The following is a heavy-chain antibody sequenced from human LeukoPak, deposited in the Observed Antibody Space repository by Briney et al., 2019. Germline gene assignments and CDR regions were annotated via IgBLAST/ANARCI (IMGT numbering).Heavy chain of an antibody. D-gene: IGHD2-15*01. Sequence: ASVKVSCEASGYTFTTYGISWVRQVSGQGLEWMGWINSYNDNPRFAQKLQGRVTMTTDTSTSTAYMELRSLRSDDTAVYYCARDFYCSGGSCHDTFDIWGQGTMVTVSS. CDR1: GYTFTTYG. CDR2: INSYNDNP. CDR3: ARDFYCSGGSCHDTFDI. J-gene: IGHJ3*02. V-gene: IGHV1-18*01.